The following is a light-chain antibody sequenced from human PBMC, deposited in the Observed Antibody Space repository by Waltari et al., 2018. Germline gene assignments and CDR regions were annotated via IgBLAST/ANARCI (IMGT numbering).Light chain of an antibody. CDR3: CSYAGSYSWV. J-gene: IGLJ3*02. CDR2: DVA. V-gene: IGLV2-11*01. Sequence: QSALTQPRSVSGSPGQSVTISCTGTSSDVGVYNYVSWYQQHPGKAPQLMIYDVAKRPSGVPDRFSGSKSDNTASLTISGLQAEDEADYYCCSYAGSYSWVFGGVTKLTVL. CDR1: SSDVGVYNY.